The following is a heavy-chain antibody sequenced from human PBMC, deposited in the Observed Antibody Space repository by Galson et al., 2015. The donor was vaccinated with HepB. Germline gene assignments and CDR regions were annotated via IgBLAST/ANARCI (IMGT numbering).Heavy chain of an antibody. D-gene: IGHD3-22*01. CDR3: ARYNSGHSSGYHDAFDI. CDR2: INHDGTKI. V-gene: IGHV3-7*01. CDR1: GFAFSSNW. J-gene: IGHJ3*02. Sequence: SLRLSCAASGFAFSSNWMSWARQTAGKGLEWVALINHDGTKIYYVDSVRGRFTISRDNARNSLYLQMNSLRAEDTAVYYCARYNSGHSSGYHDAFDIWGQGTMVTVSS.